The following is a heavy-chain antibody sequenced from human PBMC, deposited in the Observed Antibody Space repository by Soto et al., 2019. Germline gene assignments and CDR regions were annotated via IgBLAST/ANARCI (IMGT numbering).Heavy chain of an antibody. CDR3: ASGFGRFNY. D-gene: IGHD3-10*01. J-gene: IGHJ4*02. CDR1: GFTFNDFE. Sequence: EVQLLESGGGLVQPGGSLRLSCGVSGFTFNDFEMNWVRQAPGKGLEWLAYIDGSGTTKKYADSVRDRFTISRDNPNNSRFLQRCSASAVDTAIYYCASGFGRFNYWGQGTLVSGSS. CDR2: IDGSGTTK. V-gene: IGHV3-48*03.